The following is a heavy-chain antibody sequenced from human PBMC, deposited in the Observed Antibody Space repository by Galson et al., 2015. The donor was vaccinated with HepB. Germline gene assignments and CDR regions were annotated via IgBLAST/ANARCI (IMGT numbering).Heavy chain of an antibody. J-gene: IGHJ4*02. V-gene: IGHV1-18*01. Sequence: SVKVSCKASGYTFTSYGISWVRQAPGQGLEWMGWISAYNGNTNYAQKLQGRVTMTTDTSTSTAYVELRSLRSGDTAVYYCARGQDIVGFDYWGQGTLVTVSS. CDR1: GYTFTSYG. CDR3: ARGQDIVGFDY. CDR2: ISAYNGNT. D-gene: IGHD5-12*01.